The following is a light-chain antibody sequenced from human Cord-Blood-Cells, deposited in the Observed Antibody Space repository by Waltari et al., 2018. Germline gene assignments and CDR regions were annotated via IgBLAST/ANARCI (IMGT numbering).Light chain of an antibody. J-gene: IGKJ3*01. CDR2: DAS. V-gene: IGKV3-11*01. CDR3: QQRSNWPPL. CDR1: QSVSSY. Sequence: EIVLPQSPAPLSLYPGERPPPSCRASQSVSSYLAWYQQKPGQAPRLLIYDASNRATGIPARFSGSGSGTDFTLTISSLEPEDFAVYYCQQRSNWPPLFGPGTKVDIK.